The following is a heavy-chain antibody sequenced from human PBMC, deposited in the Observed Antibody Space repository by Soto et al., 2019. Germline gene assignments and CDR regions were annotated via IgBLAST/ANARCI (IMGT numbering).Heavy chain of an antibody. Sequence: GGSLRLSCAASGFTFSSYGMHWVRQAPGKGLEWVAVIWYDGSNKYYADSVKGRFTISRDNSKNTLYLQMNSLRAEDTAVYYCARGGVVVVPAATAPPDYWGQGTLVTVSS. V-gene: IGHV3-33*01. CDR2: IWYDGSNK. J-gene: IGHJ4*02. D-gene: IGHD2-2*01. CDR3: ARGGVVVVPAATAPPDY. CDR1: GFTFSSYG.